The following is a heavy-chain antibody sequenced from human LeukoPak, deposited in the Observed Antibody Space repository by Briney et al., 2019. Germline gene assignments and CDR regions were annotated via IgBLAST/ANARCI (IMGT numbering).Heavy chain of an antibody. CDR2: IGTAGDI. D-gene: IGHD5-12*01. J-gene: IGHJ6*03. Sequence: GGSLRLSCAASGFTFSNYDMHWVRQATGKGLEWVSGIGTAGDIYYPGSVKGRFTISRDNAKNSLYLQMNSLRAEDTAVYYCARRKATIDYYMDVWGKGTTVTVSS. CDR1: GFTFSNYD. CDR3: ARRKATIDYYMDV. V-gene: IGHV3-13*01.